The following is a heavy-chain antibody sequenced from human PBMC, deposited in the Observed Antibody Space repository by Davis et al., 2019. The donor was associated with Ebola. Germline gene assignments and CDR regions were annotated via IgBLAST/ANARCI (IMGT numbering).Heavy chain of an antibody. V-gene: IGHV3-21*04. D-gene: IGHD5-18*01. CDR3: ARGYTGYSYGLDP. J-gene: IGHJ5*02. Sequence: GESLKISCAASGFTFSSYSMNWVRQAPGKGLEYISSISSTSSYISYADSLKGRFTISRDNAKNSLYLQMNSLRAEDTAVYYCARGYTGYSYGLDPWGQGTLVTVSS. CDR1: GFTFSSYS. CDR2: ISSTSSYI.